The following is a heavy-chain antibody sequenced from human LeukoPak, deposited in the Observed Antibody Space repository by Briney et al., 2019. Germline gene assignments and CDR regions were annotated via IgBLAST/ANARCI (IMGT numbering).Heavy chain of an antibody. V-gene: IGHV3-48*02. Sequence: GGSLRLSCAASGFTFSRYSMTWVRQAPGKGQEWVSYISSSGSSIYCVDSVKGRFTISRDNGKNSLYLQMNSLRDEDTAVYYCARTSMRAFDIWGQGTMVTVSS. CDR3: ARTSMRAFDI. CDR2: ISSSGSSI. J-gene: IGHJ3*02. D-gene: IGHD2/OR15-2a*01. CDR1: GFTFSRYS.